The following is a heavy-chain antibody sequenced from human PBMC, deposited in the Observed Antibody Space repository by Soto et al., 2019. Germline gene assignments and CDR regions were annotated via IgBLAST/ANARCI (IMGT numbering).Heavy chain of an antibody. CDR2: IYSGSTT. J-gene: IGHJ6*02. V-gene: IGHV3-53*01. D-gene: IGHD3-3*01. CDR1: GFTVTSNH. CDR3: ARISYDYYYFYGMDV. Sequence: ESGGGLFQPGGSLRLSCAASGFTVTSNHLSWVRQAPGKGLEWVSLIYSGSTTYYADSVRGRFTISRDNANNTLFLHMSSLRVEDTAVYYCARISYDYYYFYGMDVWGQGTTVTV.